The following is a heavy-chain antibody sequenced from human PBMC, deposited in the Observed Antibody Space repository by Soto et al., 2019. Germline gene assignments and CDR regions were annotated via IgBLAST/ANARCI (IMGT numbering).Heavy chain of an antibody. CDR1: GFTFSSYG. CDR2: IWYDGSNK. V-gene: IGHV3-33*01. D-gene: IGHD6-13*01. Sequence: ESGGGVVQPGRSLRLSCAASGFTFSSYGMHWVRQAPGKGLEWVAVIWYDGSNKYYADSVKGRFTISRDNSKNTLYLQMNSLRAEDTAVYYCARDGAAAGTGGMDVWGQGTTVTVSS. CDR3: ARDGAAAGTGGMDV. J-gene: IGHJ6*02.